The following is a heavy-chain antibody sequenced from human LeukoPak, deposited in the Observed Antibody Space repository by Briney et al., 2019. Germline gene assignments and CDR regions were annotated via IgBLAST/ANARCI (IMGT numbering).Heavy chain of an antibody. V-gene: IGHV3-23*01. D-gene: IGHD2-21*01. CDR3: AKAPVTTCRGAYCYPFDY. CDR1: GFTLSSYA. J-gene: IGHJ4*02. Sequence: GGSLRLSCAASGFTLSSYAMSWVRQAPGEGLEWVSAISDSGNTYHADSVKGRFTISRDSSKNTLFLQMNRLRPEDAAVYYCAKAPVTTCRGAYCYPFDYWGQGTLVTVSS. CDR2: ISDSGNT.